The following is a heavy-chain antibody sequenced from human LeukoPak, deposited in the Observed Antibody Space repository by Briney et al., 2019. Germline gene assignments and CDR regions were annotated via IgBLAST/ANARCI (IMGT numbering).Heavy chain of an antibody. Sequence: GGSLRLSCAASGFTFSNAWMSWVRQAPGKGLEWVGRIKSETDGGTTDYAAPVKGRFTISRDDSKNTLYLQMNSLKTEDTAVYYCTNGVRGALDYWGQGTLVTVSS. CDR3: TNGVRGALDY. CDR1: GFTFSNAW. D-gene: IGHD3-10*01. V-gene: IGHV3-15*01. J-gene: IGHJ4*02. CDR2: IKSETDGGTT.